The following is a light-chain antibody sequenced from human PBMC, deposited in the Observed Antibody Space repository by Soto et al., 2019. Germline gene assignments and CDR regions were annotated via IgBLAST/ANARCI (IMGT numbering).Light chain of an antibody. CDR3: AAWDDRLNGVV. J-gene: IGLJ2*01. CDR1: SSNIGSNY. CDR2: SNN. Sequence: QSVLTQPPSASGTPGQRVTISCSGSSSNIGSNYVYWYQQLPGTAPKLLIYSNNQRPSGVPDRFSGSKSGTSASLAISGLQSEDEADYYCAAWDDRLNGVVFGGGTQLTVL. V-gene: IGLV1-44*01.